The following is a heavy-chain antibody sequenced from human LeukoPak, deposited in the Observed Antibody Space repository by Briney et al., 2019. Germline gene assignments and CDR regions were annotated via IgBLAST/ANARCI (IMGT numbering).Heavy chain of an antibody. Sequence: PGGSLRLSCVASRFTFSNYWMSWVRQAPGKGLEWVANMNQDGSKKVYADSMKGRFTISRDNAKESLYLQLNSLRADDTAVYYCAKWGPHCVGDYCPALDSWGQGTLVTVSS. V-gene: IGHV3-7*01. CDR3: AKWGPHCVGDYCPALDS. CDR2: MNQDGSKK. CDR1: RFTFSNYW. J-gene: IGHJ4*02. D-gene: IGHD2-21*02.